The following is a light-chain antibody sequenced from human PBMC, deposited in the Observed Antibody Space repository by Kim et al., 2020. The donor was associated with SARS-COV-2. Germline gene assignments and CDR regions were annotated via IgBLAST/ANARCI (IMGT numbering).Light chain of an antibody. CDR1: QDIRDD. CDR2: GAS. CDR3: QQYYSNPQT. Sequence: ASVGDRVTITCRASQDIRDDLGWYQQNPGRAPKRLIYGASSLQSGVPSRFSGSGSGTEFTLTISSVQPEDFGTYFYQQYYSNPQTFGQGTKVDIK. V-gene: IGKV1-17*01. J-gene: IGKJ1*01.